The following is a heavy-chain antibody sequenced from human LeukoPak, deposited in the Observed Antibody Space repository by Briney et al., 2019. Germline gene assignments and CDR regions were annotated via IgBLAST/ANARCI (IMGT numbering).Heavy chain of an antibody. V-gene: IGHV1-8*01. CDR3: ARGDYCGGACPLLSSSGMDV. Sequence: ASVKVSCKASGYTFTSYDINWVRQATGQGLEWMGWMNPNSGNTGYAQKFQGRVTMTRNTSISTAYMALSSLRSEDTALYYCARGDYCGGACPLLSSSGMDVWGQGTTVTVSS. CDR1: GYTFTSYD. J-gene: IGHJ6*02. D-gene: IGHD2-21*02. CDR2: MNPNSGNT.